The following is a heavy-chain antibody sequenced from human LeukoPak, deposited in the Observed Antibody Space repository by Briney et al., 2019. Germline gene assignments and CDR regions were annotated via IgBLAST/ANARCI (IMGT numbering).Heavy chain of an antibody. CDR3: ARDPTYSSGPVDY. D-gene: IGHD6-19*01. CDR2: ISSSSTI. V-gene: IGHV3-48*04. J-gene: IGHJ4*02. Sequence: PGGSLRLSCAASGFTLSSYSMNWVRQAPGKGLEWVSYISSSSTIYYADSVKGRFTISRDNAKNSLYLQMNSLRAEDTAVYYCARDPTYSSGPVDYWGQGSLVTVSS. CDR1: GFTLSSYS.